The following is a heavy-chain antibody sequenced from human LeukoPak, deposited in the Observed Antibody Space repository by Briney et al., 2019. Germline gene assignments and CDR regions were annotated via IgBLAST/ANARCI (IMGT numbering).Heavy chain of an antibody. CDR2: IYSGGST. CDR1: GFTVSSNY. D-gene: IGHD5-18*01. V-gene: IGHV3-53*04. CDR3: ARVDTVMAYYFDL. J-gene: IGHJ4*02. Sequence: GGSLRLSCAASGFTVSSNYMSWVRQAPGKGLEWVSVIYSGGSTYYADSVMGRFTISRHNSRNTLYLQMNSLRAEDTAVYYCARVDTVMAYYFDLWGQGTLVTVSS.